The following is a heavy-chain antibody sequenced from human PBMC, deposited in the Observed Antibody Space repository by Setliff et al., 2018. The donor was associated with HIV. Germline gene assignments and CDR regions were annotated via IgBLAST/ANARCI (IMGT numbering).Heavy chain of an antibody. CDR3: ARDLSGNYIFDD. J-gene: IGHJ4*02. CDR2: ISFDGSDR. D-gene: IGHD3-22*01. CDR1: GFPFTSHG. V-gene: IGHV3-30*03. Sequence: QSGGSLRLSCTTSGFPFTSHGMHWVRQAPGKGLEWLAVISFDGSDREYMKAMKGRLTISRDSSKSAVFLQVNRLTPEDTAVYYCARDLSGNYIFDDWGPGTVVTVAS.